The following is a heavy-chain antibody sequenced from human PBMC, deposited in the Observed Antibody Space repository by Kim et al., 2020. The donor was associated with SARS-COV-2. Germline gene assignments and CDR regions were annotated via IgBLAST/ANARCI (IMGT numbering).Heavy chain of an antibody. Sequence: SETLSLTCTVSGGSISSYYWSWIRQPPGKGLEWIGYIYYSGSTNYNPSLKSRVTISVDTSKNQFSLKLSSVTAADTAVYYCAGGEIVVVPDPYYYGMDVWGQGTTVTVSS. J-gene: IGHJ6*02. V-gene: IGHV4-59*08. CDR1: GGSISSYY. D-gene: IGHD2-15*01. CDR3: AGGEIVVVPDPYYYGMDV. CDR2: IYYSGST.